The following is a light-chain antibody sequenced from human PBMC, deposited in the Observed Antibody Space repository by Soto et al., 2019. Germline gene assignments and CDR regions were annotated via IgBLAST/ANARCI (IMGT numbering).Light chain of an antibody. Sequence: DIQMTQSPSSVSASVGDRVTITCRASQGISSWLAWYQQKPGKVPKLLIYAASTLQSGVPSRFSGSGSGTDFTLSISSLQPEDVATYYCQKCKVAPFTFGGGTKVDIK. J-gene: IGKJ4*01. CDR1: QGISSW. CDR2: AAS. V-gene: IGKV1-27*01. CDR3: QKCKVAPFT.